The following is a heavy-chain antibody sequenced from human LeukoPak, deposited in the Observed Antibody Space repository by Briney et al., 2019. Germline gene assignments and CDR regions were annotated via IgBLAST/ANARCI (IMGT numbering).Heavy chain of an antibody. D-gene: IGHD5-18*01. Sequence: GGSLRLSCAASGFTFSSYEMNRVRQAPGKGLEWVSYISSSGSTIYYADSVKGRFTISRDNAKNSLYLQMNSLRAEDTAVYYCARAGYSYGYWFDYWGQGTLVTVSS. V-gene: IGHV3-48*03. J-gene: IGHJ4*02. CDR2: ISSSGSTI. CDR3: ARAGYSYGYWFDY. CDR1: GFTFSSYE.